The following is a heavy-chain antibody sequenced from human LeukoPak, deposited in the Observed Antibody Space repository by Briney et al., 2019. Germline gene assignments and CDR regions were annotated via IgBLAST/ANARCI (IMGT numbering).Heavy chain of an antibody. V-gene: IGHV3-49*04. CDR1: GFTFGDYA. Sequence: GGSLRLSCTASGFTFGDYAMSWVRQAPGKGLEWVGFIRSKAYGGTTEYAASVKGRFTISRDDSKSIAYLQMNSLKTEDTAVYYCTRAPAAISWFDPWGQGTLVTVSS. D-gene: IGHD2-2*01. J-gene: IGHJ5*02. CDR2: IRSKAYGGTT. CDR3: TRAPAAISWFDP.